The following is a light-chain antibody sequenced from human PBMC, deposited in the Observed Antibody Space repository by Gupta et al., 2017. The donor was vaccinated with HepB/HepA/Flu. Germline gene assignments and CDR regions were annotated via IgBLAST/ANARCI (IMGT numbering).Light chain of an antibody. CDR1: SSDVGGYNY. CDR2: DVS. J-gene: IGLJ2*01. V-gene: IGLV2-14*01. CDR3: SSYTSSSTIGVV. Sequence: QSALTQPASVSGSPGQSSTISCTGTSSDVGGYNYVSWYQQHPGKAPKLMIYDVSNRRAGVSNRFSGSKSGNTAAMTIAALQAEEEADDYCSSYTSSSTIGVVFGGGTKLTVL.